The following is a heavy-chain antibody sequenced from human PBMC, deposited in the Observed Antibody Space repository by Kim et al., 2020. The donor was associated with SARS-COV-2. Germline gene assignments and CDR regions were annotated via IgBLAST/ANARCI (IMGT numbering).Heavy chain of an antibody. CDR2: ISSSSTI. V-gene: IGHV3-48*02. D-gene: IGHD6-13*01. Sequence: GGSLRLSCAASGFTFGSYSMNWVRQAPGKGLEWVSYISSSSTIYYADSVKGRLTISRDNAKNSLFLQMNSLRDEDTAVYFCAREGWGGMSSSWDYWGQGTLVTVSS. J-gene: IGHJ4*02. CDR1: GFTFGSYS. CDR3: AREGWGGMSSSWDY.